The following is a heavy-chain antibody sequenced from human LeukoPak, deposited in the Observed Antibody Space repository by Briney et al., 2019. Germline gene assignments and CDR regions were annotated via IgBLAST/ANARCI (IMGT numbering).Heavy chain of an antibody. CDR2: ISNSGGTT. CDR3: AKDSSRLGYSSGWYYFDF. J-gene: IGHJ4*02. CDR1: GFTFSDYY. Sequence: GGSLRLSCAASGFTFSDYYMNWIRQAPGKGLEWVSAISNSGGTTYYADSVKGRFTISRDNSKNTLYLQMNSLRAEDTAVYYCAKDSSRLGYSSGWYYFDFWGQGTLVTVSS. V-gene: IGHV3-23*01. D-gene: IGHD6-19*01.